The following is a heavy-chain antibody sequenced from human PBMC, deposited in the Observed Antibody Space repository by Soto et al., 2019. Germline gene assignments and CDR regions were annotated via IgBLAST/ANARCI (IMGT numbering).Heavy chain of an antibody. Sequence: AVAGGTIINYGMRWVRQAPGKGLEWVSSISSSSSYIYYADSVKGRFTISRDNAKNSLYLQMNTLRAEDTAVYYCARSPGRDGNTNSAFWG. D-gene: IGHD1-1*01. CDR1: GGTIINYG. CDR3: ARSPGRDGNTNSAF. V-gene: IGHV3-21*01. J-gene: IGHJ6*01. CDR2: ISSSSSYI.